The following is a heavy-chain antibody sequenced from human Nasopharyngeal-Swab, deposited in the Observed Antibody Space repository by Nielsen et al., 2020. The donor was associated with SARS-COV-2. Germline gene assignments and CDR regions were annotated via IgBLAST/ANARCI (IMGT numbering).Heavy chain of an antibody. CDR3: ARGYSSGWYPFDY. Sequence: SETLSLTCTVSGGSISSSSYCWGWIRQPPGKGLEWIGSIYYSGSTYYNPSLKSRVTISVDTSKNQFSLKLSSVTAADTAVYYCARGYSSGWYPFDYWGQGTLVTVSS. D-gene: IGHD6-19*01. CDR1: GGSISSSSYC. CDR2: IYYSGST. J-gene: IGHJ4*02. V-gene: IGHV4-39*07.